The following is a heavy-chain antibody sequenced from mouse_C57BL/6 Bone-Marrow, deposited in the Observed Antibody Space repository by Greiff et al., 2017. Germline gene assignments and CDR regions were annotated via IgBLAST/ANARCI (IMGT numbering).Heavy chain of an antibody. D-gene: IGHD5-1*01. CDR3: ARSGEYCFWYFDV. CDR2: FYPGDGDT. Sequence: VQLQESGPELVKPGASVKMSCKASGYAFSSSWMNWVKQRPGKGLEWIGRFYPGDGDTNYNGKFKGKDTLTADKSSSTAYMQLSSLTSEDSAVYFCARSGEYCFWYFDVWGTGTTVTVSS. V-gene: IGHV1-82*01. CDR1: GYAFSSSW. J-gene: IGHJ1*03.